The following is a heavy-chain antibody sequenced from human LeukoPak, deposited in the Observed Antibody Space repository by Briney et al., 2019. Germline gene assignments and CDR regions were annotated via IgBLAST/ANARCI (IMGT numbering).Heavy chain of an antibody. CDR3: VRDYNWGFDY. J-gene: IGHJ4*02. Sequence: GGSLRLSCAASEFSVGSNYMTWVRQAPGKGLEWVSLIYSGGSTYYADSVKGRFTISRDNSKNNVYLQMYSLRVEDTSIYYCVRDYNWGFDYWGQGTVVTVSS. D-gene: IGHD1-1*01. V-gene: IGHV3-66*01. CDR2: IYSGGST. CDR1: EFSVGSNY.